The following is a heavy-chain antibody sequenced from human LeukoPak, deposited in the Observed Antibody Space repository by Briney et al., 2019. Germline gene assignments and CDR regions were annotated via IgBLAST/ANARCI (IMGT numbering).Heavy chain of an antibody. V-gene: IGHV3-11*01. J-gene: IGHJ5*02. CDR1: GFTFNDYY. CDR3: ATDGAGFDT. Sequence: GGSLRLSCAASGFTFNDYYMRWIRQAPGKGLEWLSDINIGGTNTHYADSVKGRFTISRDNAKKSLYLEMHNLRAEDTAVYYCATDGAGFDTWGQGVLVTVSS. CDR2: INIGGTNT.